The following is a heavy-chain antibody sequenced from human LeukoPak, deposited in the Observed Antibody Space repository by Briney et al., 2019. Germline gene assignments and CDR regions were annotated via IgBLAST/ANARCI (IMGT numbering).Heavy chain of an antibody. CDR2: IYYSGST. J-gene: IGHJ4*02. CDR1: GGSISSGGYY. CDR3: ARVLAGYFDY. V-gene: IGHV4-31*03. Sequence: SETLSLTCTVSGGSISSGGYYWSWIRQHPGKGLEWIGYIYYSGSTYYNPSLKSRVTISVGTSKNQFSLKLSSVTAADTAVYYCARVLAGYFDYWGQGTLVTVSS. D-gene: IGHD6-19*01.